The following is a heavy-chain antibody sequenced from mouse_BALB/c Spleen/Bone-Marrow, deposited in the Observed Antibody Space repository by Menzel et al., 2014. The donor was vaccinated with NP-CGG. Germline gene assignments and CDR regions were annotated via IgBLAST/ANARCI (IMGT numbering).Heavy chain of an antibody. CDR2: IDPANGNT. V-gene: IGHV14-3*02. Sequence: VQVQQSGAELVKPGASVKLSCTASGFNIKDTYMHWVKQRPEQGLEWIGRIDPANGNTKYDPKFQGKATITADTSSNTAYLQLSSLTSEDTAVYYCASYYYGSSSFAYWGQGTLVTVSA. CDR3: ASYYYGSSSFAY. D-gene: IGHD1-1*01. J-gene: IGHJ3*01. CDR1: GFNIKDTY.